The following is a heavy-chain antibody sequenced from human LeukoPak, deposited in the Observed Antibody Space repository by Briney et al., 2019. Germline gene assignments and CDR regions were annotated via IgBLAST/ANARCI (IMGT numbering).Heavy chain of an antibody. CDR1: GYTFTSYG. V-gene: IGHV1-18*01. CDR3: ARGSHYDFWSGYSASSSYYFDY. Sequence: ASVKVSCKASGYTFTSYGISWVRQAPGQGLEWMGWISAYNGNTNYAQKLQGRVTMTTDTSTSTAYMELRSLRSDDTAVYHCARGSHYDFWSGYSASSSYYFDYWGQGTLVTVSS. D-gene: IGHD3-3*01. CDR2: ISAYNGNT. J-gene: IGHJ4*02.